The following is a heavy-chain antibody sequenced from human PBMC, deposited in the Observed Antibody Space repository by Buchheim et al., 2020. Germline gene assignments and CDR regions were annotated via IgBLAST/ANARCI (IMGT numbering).Heavy chain of an antibody. D-gene: IGHD6-13*01. J-gene: IGHJ6*02. CDR2: ISYDGSNK. V-gene: IGHV3-30*18. Sequence: QVQLVESGGGVVQPGRSLRLSCAASGFTFSSYGMHWVRQAPGKGLEWVAVISYDGSNKYYADSVKGRFTISRDNSKNTMYLQMNSLRAEDTAVYYCAKDLGYSSSWYRGYYYHYGMDVWGQGTT. CDR1: GFTFSSYG. CDR3: AKDLGYSSSWYRGYYYHYGMDV.